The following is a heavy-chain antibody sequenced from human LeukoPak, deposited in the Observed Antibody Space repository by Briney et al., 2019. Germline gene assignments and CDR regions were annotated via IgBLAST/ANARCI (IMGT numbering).Heavy chain of an antibody. J-gene: IGHJ4*02. CDR2: INHSGGG. V-gene: IGHV4-34*01. D-gene: IGHD7-27*01. Sequence: PSETLSLTCGVYDESFSDYYWSWIRQAPGKGLEWIGEINHSGGGRRNPSLKNRVTISVGTSKTQFSLKLRSVTAADTALYYCARYNFGLGTLDYWGQGTLVTVSS. CDR3: ARYNFGLGTLDY. CDR1: DESFSDYY.